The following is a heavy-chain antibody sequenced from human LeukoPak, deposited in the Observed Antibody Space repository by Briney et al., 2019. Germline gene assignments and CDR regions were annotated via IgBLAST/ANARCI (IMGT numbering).Heavy chain of an antibody. D-gene: IGHD5-18*01. Sequence: PGGSLRLSCAASGFTFSRYAMSWVRQAPGKGLEWVSAVSPSGTTPYYAGSVKGRFTISRDNSKNTLYLQMNSLSAEDTAVYYCAKVDVRGFMYGFDSWGQGTLVTVSS. V-gene: IGHV3-23*01. J-gene: IGHJ4*02. CDR3: AKVDVRGFMYGFDS. CDR2: VSPSGTTP. CDR1: GFTFSRYA.